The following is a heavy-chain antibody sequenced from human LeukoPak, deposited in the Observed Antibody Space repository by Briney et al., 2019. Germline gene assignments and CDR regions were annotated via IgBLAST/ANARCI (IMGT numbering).Heavy chain of an antibody. Sequence: SGTLSLTCAVSGGSISSSNWWSWVRQPPGKGLEWIGRIYTSGSTNYNPSLKSRVTMSVDTSKNQFSLKLSSVTAADTAVYYCARYDSSGYHDYWGQGTLVTVSS. J-gene: IGHJ4*02. CDR1: GGSISSSNW. CDR3: ARYDSSGYHDY. V-gene: IGHV4-4*02. D-gene: IGHD3-22*01. CDR2: IYTSGST.